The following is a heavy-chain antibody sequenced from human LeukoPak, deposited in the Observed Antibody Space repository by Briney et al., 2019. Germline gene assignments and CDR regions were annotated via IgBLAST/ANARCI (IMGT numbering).Heavy chain of an antibody. V-gene: IGHV4-61*02. CDR3: ARSNSGGYGYYFDY. CDR1: GGSISSGSYY. J-gene: IGHJ4*02. Sequence: NPSETLSLTCTVSGGSISSGSYYWSWIRQPAGKGLEWIGRIYTSGSTNYNPSLKSRVTLSVDTSKNQFSLKLSSVTAADTAVYYCARSNSGGYGYYFDYWGQGTLVTVSS. CDR2: IYTSGST. D-gene: IGHD1-26*01.